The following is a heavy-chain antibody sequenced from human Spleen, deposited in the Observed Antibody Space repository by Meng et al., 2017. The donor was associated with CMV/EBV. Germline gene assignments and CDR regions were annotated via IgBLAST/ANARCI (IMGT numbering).Heavy chain of an antibody. Sequence: SGYSSSRYDINWVRQAAGQGLEWMGWMNPNSGNTGYSQKFQGRVTMTRDTSISTAYMELSSLRSDDTAVYYCARTDYDTSGNSWFDPWGQGTLVTVSS. V-gene: IGHV1-8*01. CDR3: ARTDYDTSGNSWFDP. D-gene: IGHD3-22*01. J-gene: IGHJ5*02. CDR2: MNPNSGNT. CDR1: GYSSSRYD.